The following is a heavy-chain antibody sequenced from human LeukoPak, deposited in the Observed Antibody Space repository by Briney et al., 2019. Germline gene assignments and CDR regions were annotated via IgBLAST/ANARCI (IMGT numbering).Heavy chain of an antibody. CDR2: INPNSGGT. V-gene: IGHV1-2*02. D-gene: IGHD3-10*01. CDR1: GYTFTDYY. J-gene: IGHJ4*02. Sequence: ASVRVSCKASGYTFTDYYMHWVRQAPGQGLAWMGSINPNSGGTNYAQKFQGRVTMTRDTSISTAYMELSRLSSDGTGVYYCARDSSGSWDYWGPGTLVTVSS. CDR3: ARDSSGSWDY.